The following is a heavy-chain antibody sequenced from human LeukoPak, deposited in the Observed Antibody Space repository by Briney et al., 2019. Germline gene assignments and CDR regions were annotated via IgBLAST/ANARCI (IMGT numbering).Heavy chain of an antibody. CDR3: ATTREPTETDT. CDR2: IYYTGNT. CDR1: GGSISSGGYY. J-gene: IGHJ4*02. D-gene: IGHD1-14*01. Sequence: PSETLSLTCTVSGGSISSGGYYWSWIRQFPGKGLEWIGYIYYTGNTYYNPSLESRVTISMDKSQNQFSLNLSSVTPADTAVYYCATTREPTETDTWGQGTLVTVSS. V-gene: IGHV4-31*03.